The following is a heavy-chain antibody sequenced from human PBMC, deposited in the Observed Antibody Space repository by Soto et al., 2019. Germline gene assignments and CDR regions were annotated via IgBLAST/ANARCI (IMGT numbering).Heavy chain of an antibody. D-gene: IGHD3-10*01. Sequence: GGSLRLSCAASGFTFSSYAMSWVRQAPGKGLEWVSAISGSGGSTYYADSVKGRFTISRDNSKNTLYLQMNSLRAEDTAVYYCAKGGNMVRLVIFSIDYWGQGTLVTVSS. CDR1: GFTFSSYA. J-gene: IGHJ4*02. V-gene: IGHV3-23*01. CDR3: AKGGNMVRLVIFSIDY. CDR2: ISGSGGST.